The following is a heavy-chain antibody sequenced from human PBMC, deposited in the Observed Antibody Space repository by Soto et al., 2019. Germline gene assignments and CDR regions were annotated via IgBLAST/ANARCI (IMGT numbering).Heavy chain of an antibody. Sequence: SETLSLTCTVSGGSISSGAYYWSWVRQHPGKGLEWIGFIYYSGSTYFSPSLKSRLTISVDTSKNQFSLKLSSVTAADTAVYYCAGALYDILTGYTYYPMDVWGQGTTVTVSS. CDR2: IYYSGST. D-gene: IGHD3-9*01. CDR3: AGALYDILTGYTYYPMDV. V-gene: IGHV4-31*03. J-gene: IGHJ6*02. CDR1: GGSISSGAYY.